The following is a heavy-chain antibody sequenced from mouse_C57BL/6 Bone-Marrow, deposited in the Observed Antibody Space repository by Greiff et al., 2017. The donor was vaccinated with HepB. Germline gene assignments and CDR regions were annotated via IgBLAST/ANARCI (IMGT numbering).Heavy chain of an antibody. J-gene: IGHJ1*03. CDR2: IDPSDSYT. D-gene: IGHD2-12*01. V-gene: IGHV1-50*01. CDR1: GYTFTSYW. CDR3: ARDSPWYFDV. Sequence: QVQLQQPGAELVKPGASVKLSCKASGYTFTSYWMQWVKQRPGQGLEWIGEIDPSDSYTNYNQKFKGKATLTVDTSSSPAYMQLSSLTSEDSAVYYCARDSPWYFDVWGTGTTVTVSS.